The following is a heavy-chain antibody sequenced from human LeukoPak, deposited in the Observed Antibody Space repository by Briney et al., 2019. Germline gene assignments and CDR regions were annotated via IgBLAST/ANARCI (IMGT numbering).Heavy chain of an antibody. V-gene: IGHV1-8*03. J-gene: IGHJ4*02. CDR3: ARGAGGSGSYIVRYYFDY. CDR2: MNPNSGNT. D-gene: IGHD1-26*01. Sequence: ASVKVSCKASGYTFTSYDINWVRQATGQGLERMGWMNPNSGNTGYAQKFQGRVTITRNTSISTAYMELSSLRSEDTAVYYCARGAGGSGSYIVRYYFDYWGQGTLVTVSS. CDR1: GYTFTSYD.